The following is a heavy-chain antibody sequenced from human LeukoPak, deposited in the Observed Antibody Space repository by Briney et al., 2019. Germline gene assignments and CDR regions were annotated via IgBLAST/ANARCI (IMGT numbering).Heavy chain of an antibody. V-gene: IGHV3-30*04. CDR3: ARGPDYDILADYFDY. J-gene: IGHJ4*02. D-gene: IGHD3-9*01. Sequence: GGALRLSCAASGFTFSNYALHWVRQAPGKGLEWVAVISYDGSNKFYADSVSGRFTISRDNSKNTLVLQMNSLRPEDTAVYYCARGPDYDILADYFDYWGQGTLVTVSS. CDR2: ISYDGSNK. CDR1: GFTFSNYA.